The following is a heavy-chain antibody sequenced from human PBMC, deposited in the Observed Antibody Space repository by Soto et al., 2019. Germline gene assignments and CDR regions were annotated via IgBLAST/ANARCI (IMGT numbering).Heavy chain of an antibody. CDR2: INLNSGDT. CDR1: GYTFSDYY. J-gene: IGHJ4*01. CDR3: ARDSPIGSTFSGYEAIDY. D-gene: IGHD5-12*01. V-gene: IGHV1-2*04. Sequence: ASVKVSCKASGYTFSDYYIHWVRQAPGQGPEWMGWINLNSGDTNYAQKFQGWVTMTRDTSNTTAYMELSRLTSDDTAIYYCARDSPIGSTFSGYEAIDYWG.